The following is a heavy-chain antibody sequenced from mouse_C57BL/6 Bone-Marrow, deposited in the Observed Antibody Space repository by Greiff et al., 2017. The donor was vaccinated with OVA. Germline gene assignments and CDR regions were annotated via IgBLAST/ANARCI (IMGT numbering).Heavy chain of an antibody. CDR1: GFTFSSYA. Sequence: EVMLVESGGGLVKPGGSLKLSCAASGFTFSSYAMSWVRPTPEKRLEWVATISDGGSYTYYPANVQGRFPISSATAKNTLYLQMSHMNSEATAMYYCARHYGNSFAYWGQGTLVTVSA. CDR2: ISDGGSYT. D-gene: IGHD2-1*01. V-gene: IGHV5-4*03. CDR3: ARHYGNSFAY. J-gene: IGHJ3*01.